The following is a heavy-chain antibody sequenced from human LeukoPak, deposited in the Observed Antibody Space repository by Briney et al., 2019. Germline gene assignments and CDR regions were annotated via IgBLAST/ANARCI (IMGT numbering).Heavy chain of an antibody. CDR1: GFTFSSYW. Sequence: GGSLRLSCAASGFTFSSYWMHWVRQAPGKGLVWVSRINSDGSSTSYADSVKGRFTISRDNAKNTLYLQMNSLRAEDTAVYYRARAMVIGYPGGFDYWGQGTLVTVSS. CDR2: INSDGSST. CDR3: ARAMVIGYPGGFDY. V-gene: IGHV3-74*01. D-gene: IGHD2-21*01. J-gene: IGHJ4*02.